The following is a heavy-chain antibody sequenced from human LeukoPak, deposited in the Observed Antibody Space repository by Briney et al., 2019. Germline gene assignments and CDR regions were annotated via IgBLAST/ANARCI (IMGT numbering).Heavy chain of an antibody. CDR1: GGSISSSSYY. CDR2: TYYSGST. J-gene: IGHJ4*02. CDR3: ARAQKRFNFDY. V-gene: IGHV4-39*07. D-gene: IGHD4-17*01. Sequence: KTSETLSLTCTVSGGSISSSSYYWGWIRQPPGKGLEWIGSTYYSGSTYYNPSLKSRVTISVDTSKNQFSLKLSSVTAADTAVYYCARAQKRFNFDYWGQGTLVTVSS.